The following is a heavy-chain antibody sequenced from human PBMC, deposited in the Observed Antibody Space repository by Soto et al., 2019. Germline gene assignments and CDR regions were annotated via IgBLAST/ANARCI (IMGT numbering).Heavy chain of an antibody. J-gene: IGHJ4*02. CDR3: AKDGGYDYDYFDY. Sequence: PGGSLRLSCAASGFTFVDYAMHWVRQAPGKGLEWVSGISWNSGSIGYADSVKGRFTISRDNAKNSLYLQMNSLRAEDTALYYCAKDGGYDYDYFDYWGQGTLVTVSS. CDR1: GFTFVDYA. V-gene: IGHV3-9*01. CDR2: ISWNSGSI. D-gene: IGHD5-12*01.